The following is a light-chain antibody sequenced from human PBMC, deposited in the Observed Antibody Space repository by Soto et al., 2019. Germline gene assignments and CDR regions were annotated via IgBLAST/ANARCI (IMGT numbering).Light chain of an antibody. CDR3: QQNYSPPLS. Sequence: DIQMTQSPSSLSASVGDRVTITCRTSQSISTYLSWLQQKPGEAPRLLMYSASSLPSGVPSRFIGSGSGTDFTLTISSLQPEDFATYYCQQNYSPPLSFGGGTKVEV. CDR1: QSISTY. CDR2: SAS. V-gene: IGKV1-39*01. J-gene: IGKJ4*01.